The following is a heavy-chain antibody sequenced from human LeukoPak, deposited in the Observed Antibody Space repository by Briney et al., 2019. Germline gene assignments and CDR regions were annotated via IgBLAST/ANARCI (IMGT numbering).Heavy chain of an antibody. V-gene: IGHV3-21*01. J-gene: IGHJ4*02. CDR2: ISSSSSYI. D-gene: IGHD5-12*01. CDR1: GFTFSSYS. Sequence: GGSLRLSCAASGFTFSSYSMNWVRQAPGKGLEWVSSISSSSSYIYYADSVKGRFTISRDNAKNSLYLQMNSLRAEDTAVYYCARVGTGEVVYSGYDSGNYFDYWGQGTLVTVSS. CDR3: ARVGTGEVVYSGYDSGNYFDY.